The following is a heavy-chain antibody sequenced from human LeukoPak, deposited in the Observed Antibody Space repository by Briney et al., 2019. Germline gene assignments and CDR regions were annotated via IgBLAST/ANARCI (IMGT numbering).Heavy chain of an antibody. CDR1: GFTFSNYW. Sequence: GFLRLSCAASGFTFSNYWMHWVRQTPGKGLVWVSRINSDASVTTYADSVKGRFTISRDNAKNTLYLQMNSLRAEDTAVYYCARVTAVAGTSVGVDAWGQGILVTVS. CDR2: INSDASVT. D-gene: IGHD6-19*01. CDR3: ARVTAVAGTSVGVDA. V-gene: IGHV3-74*01. J-gene: IGHJ4*02.